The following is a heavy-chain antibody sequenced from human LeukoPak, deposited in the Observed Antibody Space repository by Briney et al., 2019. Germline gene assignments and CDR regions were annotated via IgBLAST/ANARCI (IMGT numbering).Heavy chain of an antibody. CDR3: ARARAAAGIDFDY. CDR2: MNPNSGNT. V-gene: IGHV1-8*01. Sequence: ASVKVSCKASGYTFTSYDINWVRQATGQGLEWMGWMNPNSGNTGYAQKFQGRVTMTRNTSINTAYMELSSLRSEDTAVYYCARARAAAGIDFDYWGQGTLVTVSS. CDR1: GYTFTSYD. J-gene: IGHJ4*02. D-gene: IGHD6-13*01.